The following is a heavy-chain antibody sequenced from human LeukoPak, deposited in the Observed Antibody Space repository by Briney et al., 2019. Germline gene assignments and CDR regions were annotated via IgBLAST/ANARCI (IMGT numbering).Heavy chain of an antibody. J-gene: IGHJ4*02. D-gene: IGHD2-2*01. CDR2: ISAYNGNT. Sequence: GASVKVSCKASGGTFSSYAISWVRQAPGQGLEWMGWISAYNGNTNYAQKLQGRVTMTTDTSTSTAYMELRSLRSDDTAVYYCARDPSAIVVVPAAADYWGQGTLVTVSS. V-gene: IGHV1-18*01. CDR3: ARDPSAIVVVPAAADY. CDR1: GGTFSSYA.